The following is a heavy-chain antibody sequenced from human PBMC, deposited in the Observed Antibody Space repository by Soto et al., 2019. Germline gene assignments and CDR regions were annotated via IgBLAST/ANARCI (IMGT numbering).Heavy chain of an antibody. V-gene: IGHV1-18*04. CDR1: GYTFTSYG. D-gene: IGHD3-22*01. CDR3: ARDLTREGDYYDRSGYYLDY. CDR2: ISAYDDAT. J-gene: IGHJ4*02. Sequence: ASVKVSCKASGYTFTSYGISWVRQAPGQGLEWMGWISAYDDATSYAEKFQGRLTMTKDTSTSTVYMEMSSLRSEDTAVYYCARDLTREGDYYDRSGYYLDYWGQGTLVTVSS.